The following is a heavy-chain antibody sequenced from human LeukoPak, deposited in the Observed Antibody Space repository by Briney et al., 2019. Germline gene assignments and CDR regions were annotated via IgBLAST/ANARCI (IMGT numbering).Heavy chain of an antibody. CDR1: GGTFISYA. D-gene: IGHD6-13*01. V-gene: IGHV1-69*13. CDR3: ARGMWEQQLAKYYYYHMDV. CDR2: IIPIFGTA. J-gene: IGHJ6*03. Sequence: SVKVSCKASGGTFISYAISWVRQAPGQGLEWMGGIIPIFGTANYAQKFQGRVTITADSTSTAYMELSSLRSEDTAVYYCARGMWEQQLAKYYYYHMDVWGIGTSVTISS.